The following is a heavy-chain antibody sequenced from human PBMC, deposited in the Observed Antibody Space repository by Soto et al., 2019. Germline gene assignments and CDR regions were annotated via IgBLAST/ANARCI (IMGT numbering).Heavy chain of an antibody. J-gene: IGHJ4*02. V-gene: IGHV4-34*01. CDR1: GGSFSDYS. D-gene: IGHD5-18*01. CDR2: IKHSGST. Sequence: PSETLSLTCAVYGGSFSDYSRTWIRQPPGKGLEWIGEIKHSGSTNYNPSLKSRVTISVDTSKNQFSLNLTSVTAADTAAYYCARGTFRGYSYGYYFDYWGQGALVTVSS. CDR3: ARGTFRGYSYGYYFDY.